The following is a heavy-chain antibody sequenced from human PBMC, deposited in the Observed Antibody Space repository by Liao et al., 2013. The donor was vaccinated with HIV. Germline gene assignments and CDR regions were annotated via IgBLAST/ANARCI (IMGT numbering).Heavy chain of an antibody. J-gene: IGHJ1*01. CDR2: IFHSGKS. Sequence: HLQLQESGPGLVKPSGTLSLTCSPSVGSITTKNYDWGWIRQSPGRGLEYIADIFHSGKSYYSPALKSRVTISVDTSKNQFFLNVTSVTAADTAVYFCREGSALVRWQLSFRSTGARGVPVTVSS. V-gene: IGHV4-39*07. CDR3: REGSALVRWQLSFRST. D-gene: IGHD4-23*01. CDR1: VGSITTKNYD.